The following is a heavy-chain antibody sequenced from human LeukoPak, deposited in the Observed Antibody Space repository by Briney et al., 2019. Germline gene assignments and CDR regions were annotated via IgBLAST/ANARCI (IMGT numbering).Heavy chain of an antibody. CDR1: GFTFSSYA. CDR2: ISYDGSSK. Sequence: RSLRLSCAASGFTFSSYAMHWVRQAPGKGLEWVAVISYDGSSKYYADSVKGRFTISRDNSKNTLYLQMNSLRAEDTAVYYCARDRHRITEGFDYWGQGTLVTVSS. J-gene: IGHJ4*02. D-gene: IGHD3-16*01. CDR3: ARDRHRITEGFDY. V-gene: IGHV3-30*04.